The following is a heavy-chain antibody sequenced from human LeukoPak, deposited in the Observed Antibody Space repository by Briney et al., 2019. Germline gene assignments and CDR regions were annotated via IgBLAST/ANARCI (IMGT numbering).Heavy chain of an antibody. Sequence: PGGSLRLSCAASGFTFDKAWMTWVRQAPGKGLEWVAFIRYDGSNKYYADSVKGRFTISRDNSKNTLYLQMNSLRAEDTAVYYCAKLSGGYDPIDYWGQGTLVTVSS. J-gene: IGHJ4*02. D-gene: IGHD5-12*01. CDR3: AKLSGGYDPIDY. V-gene: IGHV3-30*02. CDR1: GFTFDKAW. CDR2: IRYDGSNK.